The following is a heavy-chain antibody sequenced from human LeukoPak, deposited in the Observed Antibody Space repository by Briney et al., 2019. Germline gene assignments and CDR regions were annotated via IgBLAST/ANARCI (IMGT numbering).Heavy chain of an antibody. J-gene: IGHJ6*02. CDR2: IYYSGST. Sequence: SETLSLTCTVSGGSISSYYWSWIRQPPGKGPEWIGYIYYSGSTNYNPSLKSRVTISVDTSKNQFSLKLSSVTAADTAVYYCARGRNNYYYGMDVWGQGTTVTVSS. CDR3: ARGRNNYYYGMDV. V-gene: IGHV4-59*01. CDR1: GGSISSYY.